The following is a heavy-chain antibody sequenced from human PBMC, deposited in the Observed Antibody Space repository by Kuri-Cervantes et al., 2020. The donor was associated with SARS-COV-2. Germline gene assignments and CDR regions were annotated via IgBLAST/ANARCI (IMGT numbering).Heavy chain of an antibody. D-gene: IGHD3-3*01. CDR1: GNTLTELP. V-gene: IGHV1-24*01. J-gene: IGHJ4*02. Sequence: ASVKVSCKVSGNTLTELPLHWVRQAPGKGLEWMGGFDPEQREIIYAQKFQGRVSMTEDTSTDTAYMELRSLRSDDTAVYYCARGRETYDFWSGYYHHPMSDYWGQGTLVTVSS. CDR2: FDPEQREI. CDR3: ARGRETYDFWSGYYHHPMSDY.